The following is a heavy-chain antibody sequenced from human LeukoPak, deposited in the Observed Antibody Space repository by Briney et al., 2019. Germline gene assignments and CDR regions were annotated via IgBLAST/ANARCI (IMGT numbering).Heavy chain of an antibody. Sequence: KPSQTLSLTCTVSGGSISSTGYYWTWIRQPAGKGLEWIGRIYPSGRTNYDPSLKSRVTISVDTSKNQFSLKLSSVTAADTAVYYCARVYYSSSYDYWYFDLWGQGTLVTVSS. V-gene: IGHV4-61*02. CDR2: IYPSGRT. CDR3: ARVYYSSSYDYWYFDL. D-gene: IGHD6-13*01. J-gene: IGHJ2*01. CDR1: GGSISSTGYY.